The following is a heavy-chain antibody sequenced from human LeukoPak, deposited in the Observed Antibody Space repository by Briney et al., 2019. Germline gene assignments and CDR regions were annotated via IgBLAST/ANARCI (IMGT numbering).Heavy chain of an antibody. CDR3: ARDLRLKELAYCGGDCLDY. Sequence: GGSLRLSCAASGFTFSNYAMHWVRQAPRRGLEYVSAISSNGGSTYYANSVKGRFTISRDNSKNTLYLQMGSLRAEDMAVYYCARDLRLKELAYCGGDCLDYWGQGTLVSVSS. J-gene: IGHJ4*02. V-gene: IGHV3-64*01. CDR1: GFTFSNYA. D-gene: IGHD2-21*02. CDR2: ISSNGGST.